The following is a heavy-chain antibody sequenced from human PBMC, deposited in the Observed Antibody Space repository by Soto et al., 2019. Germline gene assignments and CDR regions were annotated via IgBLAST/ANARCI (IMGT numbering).Heavy chain of an antibody. CDR1: GGSVSSGSYY. Sequence: PSETLSLTCTVSGGSVSSGSYYWSWIRQPPGKGLEWIGYIYYSGSTNYNPSLTSRVPLSVDTSKHQFSLKLSSVTAADTAVYYCASLGYYYGSGSYIMVDYWGQGTLVTVSS. V-gene: IGHV4-61*01. J-gene: IGHJ4*02. CDR3: ASLGYYYGSGSYIMVDY. D-gene: IGHD3-10*01. CDR2: IYYSGST.